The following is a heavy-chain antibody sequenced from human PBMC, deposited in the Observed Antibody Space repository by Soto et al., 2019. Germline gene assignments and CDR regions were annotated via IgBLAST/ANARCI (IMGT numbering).Heavy chain of an antibody. CDR3: AKGGCYYDSSGYYGVFGY. Sequence: QVQVVESGGGVVQPGRSLRLSCGASGFIFDNYGMHWVRQAPGKGLEWVAVISYDGSNYYYADSVRGRFTISRDNSKNTVYLQMNSLRPEDTAVYYCAKGGCYYDSSGYYGVFGYWGQGTLVTVPS. J-gene: IGHJ4*02. V-gene: IGHV3-30*18. CDR2: ISYDGSNY. CDR1: GFIFDNYG. D-gene: IGHD3-22*01.